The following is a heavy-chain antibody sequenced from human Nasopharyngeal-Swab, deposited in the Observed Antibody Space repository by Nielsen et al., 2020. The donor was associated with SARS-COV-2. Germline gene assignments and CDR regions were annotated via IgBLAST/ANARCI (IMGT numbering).Heavy chain of an antibody. Sequence: GESLKISCGGSGFTFSDYWMSWVRQSPEKGLEWVANIKQDGTLKSYVDSVKGRFIISRDNAKNSLDLQMNSLRVEDTAVYYCAKDKRYFDWDGMDVWGQGTTVTVSS. CDR3: AKDKRYFDWDGMDV. CDR1: GFTFSDYW. V-gene: IGHV3-7*03. CDR2: IKQDGTLK. D-gene: IGHD3-9*01. J-gene: IGHJ6*02.